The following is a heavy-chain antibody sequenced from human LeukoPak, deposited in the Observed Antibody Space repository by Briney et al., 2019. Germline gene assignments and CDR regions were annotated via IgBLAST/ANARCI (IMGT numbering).Heavy chain of an antibody. CDR2: INPSGGST. CDR3: ARRLDYYDTSGYHTLDY. Sequence: ASVKVSCKASGGTFTSYYMHWVRQAPGQGLEWMGIINPSGGSTSYAQKFQGRVTMATDTSTSTAYMELRSLRSDDTAIYYCARRLDYYDTSGYHTLDYWGQGTLVTVSS. J-gene: IGHJ4*02. CDR1: GGTFTSYY. D-gene: IGHD3-22*01. V-gene: IGHV1-46*01.